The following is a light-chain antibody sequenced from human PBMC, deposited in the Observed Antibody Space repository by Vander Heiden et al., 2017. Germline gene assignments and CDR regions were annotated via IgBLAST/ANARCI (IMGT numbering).Light chain of an antibody. Sequence: SYQLTQPPSVSVSPGQTASIIFSGDKLGDKYACWYQQKPGQSPVLVIYQDSKRPSGIPERFSGSNSGNTATLTISGTQAMDEADYYCQAWDSSTAVFGGGTKLTVL. CDR1: KLGDKY. CDR3: QAWDSSTAV. CDR2: QDS. J-gene: IGLJ3*02. V-gene: IGLV3-1*01.